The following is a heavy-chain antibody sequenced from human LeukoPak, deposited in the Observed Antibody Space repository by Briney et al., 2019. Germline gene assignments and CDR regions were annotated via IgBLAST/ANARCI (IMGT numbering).Heavy chain of an antibody. V-gene: IGHV6-1*01. D-gene: IGHD7-27*01. CDR1: GDSVSVNSDV. CDR3: ARDADWGYDAFDI. CDR2: TYYKSKWYN. J-gene: IGHJ3*02. Sequence: SQTLSLTCALSGDSVSVNSDVWNWIRQSPSRGFEWLGRTYYKSKWYNDYAVSVKSRITISPDTSKNQFSLQLNSVTPEDTAVYYCARDADWGYDAFDIWGQGTMVTVSS.